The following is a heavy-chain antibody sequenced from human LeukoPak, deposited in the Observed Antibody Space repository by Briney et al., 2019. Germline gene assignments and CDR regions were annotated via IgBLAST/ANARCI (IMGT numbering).Heavy chain of an antibody. V-gene: IGHV3-23*01. D-gene: IGHD3-22*01. Sequence: GGSLSLSCAASGFALSSAAMTWVRQATGKGLEGVSIITGGDDRTYYADSVKGRFTISRDYSRNTLHLQMNSLRVEDTAIYYCAKGPQLGSGYHPDYWGQGTLVTVSS. CDR1: GFALSSAA. J-gene: IGHJ4*02. CDR3: AKGPQLGSGYHPDY. CDR2: ITGGDDRT.